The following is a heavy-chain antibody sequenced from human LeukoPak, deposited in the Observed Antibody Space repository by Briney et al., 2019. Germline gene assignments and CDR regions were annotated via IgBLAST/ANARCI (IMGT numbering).Heavy chain of an antibody. V-gene: IGHV1-46*01. J-gene: IGHJ4*02. CDR1: GYTFTRYY. Sequence: ASVKVSCKASGYTFTRYYMHWVRQAPGQGLEWMGIINPSGGSATYAQRFQGRVTMTKDASTSTVYMELSSLRSEDTALYYCAREVSGSECFDYWGQGTLVTVSS. D-gene: IGHD5-12*01. CDR3: AREVSGSECFDY. CDR2: INPSGGSA.